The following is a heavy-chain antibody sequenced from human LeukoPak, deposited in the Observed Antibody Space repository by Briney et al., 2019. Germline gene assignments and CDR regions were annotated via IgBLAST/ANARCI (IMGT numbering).Heavy chain of an antibody. CDR1: GGSISSGSYY. Sequence: SETLSLTCTVSGGSISSGSYYWSWIRQPAGKRLEWIGRIYSSGSTNYNPSLKSRVTISVDTSTNQFSLELSSVTAADTAVYYCASTRNYDLWSGSGYFDLWGRGTLVTVSS. CDR2: IYSSGST. D-gene: IGHD3-3*01. V-gene: IGHV4-61*02. CDR3: ASTRNYDLWSGSGYFDL. J-gene: IGHJ2*01.